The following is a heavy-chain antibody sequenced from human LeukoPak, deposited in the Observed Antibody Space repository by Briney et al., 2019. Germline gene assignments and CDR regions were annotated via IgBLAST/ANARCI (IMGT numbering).Heavy chain of an antibody. CDR3: AKDDSGSYSYYFDY. CDR1: GFTFSSYA. J-gene: IGHJ4*02. V-gene: IGHV3-23*01. Sequence: PGGSLRLSCAASGFTFSSYAMSWVRQAPGKGLEWVSAISGSGGSTYYADSVKGRFAISRDNSKNTLYLQMNSLRAEDTAVYYCAKDDSGSYSYYFDYWGQGTLVTVSS. D-gene: IGHD1-26*01. CDR2: ISGSGGST.